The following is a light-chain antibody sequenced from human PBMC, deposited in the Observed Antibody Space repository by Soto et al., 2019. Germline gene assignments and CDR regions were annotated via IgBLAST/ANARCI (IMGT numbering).Light chain of an antibody. J-gene: IGLJ3*02. CDR3: SSSAGIYHYLV. V-gene: IGLV2-8*01. CDR2: EVN. CDR1: SSDFGGYNS. Sequence: QSALTQPPSASGSPGQSVTISCTGTSSDFGGYNSVSWYQQHPGKAPRLMIYEVNKRPSGVPDRFSGSKSGYTASLTVSGLQTEDEAFYYCSSSAGIYHYLVFGGGTKLTVL.